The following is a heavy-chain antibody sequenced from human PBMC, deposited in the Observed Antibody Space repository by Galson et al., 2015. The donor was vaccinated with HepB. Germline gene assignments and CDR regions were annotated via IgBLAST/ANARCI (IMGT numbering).Heavy chain of an antibody. V-gene: IGHV3-11*06. CDR3: ARGGIIIPFPPDY. J-gene: IGHJ4*02. Sequence: SLRLSCAASGFSFSGHYMSWIRQAPGKGLEWVSVINSRTSTNYADSVKGRFTISRDNAKNSLFLHMDSLRAEDTAVYYCARGGIIIPFPPDYWGQGALVTVSA. CDR2: INSRTST. D-gene: IGHD2-21*01. CDR1: GFSFSGHY.